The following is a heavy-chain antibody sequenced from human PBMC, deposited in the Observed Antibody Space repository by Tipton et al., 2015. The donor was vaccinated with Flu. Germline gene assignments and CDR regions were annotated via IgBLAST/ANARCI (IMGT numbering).Heavy chain of an antibody. D-gene: IGHD5-18*01. Sequence: GLVKPSETLSLSCGVSGYYIRSGYYWGWVRQPPGKGLEWIGTIFHSGSTFYNPSLKSRVTISVDTSKNQFSLKLSSVTAADTAVYYCARADGGDTEMYHGGFDPWGQGTLVTVSS. J-gene: IGHJ5*02. CDR3: ARADGGDTEMYHGGFDP. CDR1: GYYIRSGYY. CDR2: IFHSGST. V-gene: IGHV4-38-2*01.